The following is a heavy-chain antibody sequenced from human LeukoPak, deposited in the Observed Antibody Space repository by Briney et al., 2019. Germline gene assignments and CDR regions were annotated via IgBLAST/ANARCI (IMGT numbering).Heavy chain of an antibody. D-gene: IGHD3-10*01. CDR2: IYYSGST. CDR3: ARDSDGSDYNWFDP. CDR1: GGSISSSSYY. J-gene: IGHJ5*02. V-gene: IGHV4-39*07. Sequence: SETLSLTCTVSGGSISSSSYYWGWIRQPPGKGLEWIGSIYYSGSTYYNPSLKSRVTISVDTSKNQFSLKLSSVTAADTAVYYCARDSDGSDYNWFDPWGQGTLVTVSS.